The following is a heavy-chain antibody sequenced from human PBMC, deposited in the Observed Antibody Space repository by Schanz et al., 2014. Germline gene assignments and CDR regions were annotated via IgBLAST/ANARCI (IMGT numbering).Heavy chain of an antibody. CDR2: IIPILDKT. CDR3: ARAPVTVGPYHSYMDV. D-gene: IGHD4-17*01. CDR1: GGTFSSST. J-gene: IGHJ6*03. V-gene: IGHV1-69*08. Sequence: QVQLVQSGAEVKKPGSSVKVSCKASGGTFSSSTLTWVRQAPGQGLEWMGRIIPILDKTNYAQKFQGRVTMTADKSTSTVYMELSSLRSEDTAVYYCARAPVTVGPYHSYMDVWGKGTTDTVS.